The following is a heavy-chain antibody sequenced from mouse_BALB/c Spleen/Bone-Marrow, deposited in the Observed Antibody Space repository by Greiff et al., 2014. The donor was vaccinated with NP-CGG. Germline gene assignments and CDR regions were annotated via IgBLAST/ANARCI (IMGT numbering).Heavy chain of an antibody. CDR2: ISDGGIYT. CDR3: ARSGEKYGALDY. CDR1: GFTFSDYY. J-gene: IGHJ4*01. Sequence: EVMLVESXGGLVKPGGSLKLSCTASGFTFSDYYMYWVRQTPEKRLEWVATISDGGIYTYYPDSVKGRFTISRDNAKNNLYLQMSSLKSEDTAMYYCARSGEKYGALDYSGQGTSVTVSS. D-gene: IGHD1-1*02. V-gene: IGHV5-4*02.